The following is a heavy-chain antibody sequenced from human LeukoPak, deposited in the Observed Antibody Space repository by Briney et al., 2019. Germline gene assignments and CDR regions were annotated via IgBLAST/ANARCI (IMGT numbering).Heavy chain of an antibody. CDR2: IWYDGSNK. CDR3: ARDRGHYNSGSILDY. J-gene: IGHJ4*02. CDR1: GFTFSSYV. D-gene: IGHD3-10*01. Sequence: PGRSLRLSCGASGFTFSSYVMHWVRQAPGKGLEWVAVIWYDGSNKYYADSVKGRFTISRDNSKDTLFLQMNSLRAEDTAVYYCARDRGHYNSGSILDYWGQGTQVTVSS. V-gene: IGHV3-33*01.